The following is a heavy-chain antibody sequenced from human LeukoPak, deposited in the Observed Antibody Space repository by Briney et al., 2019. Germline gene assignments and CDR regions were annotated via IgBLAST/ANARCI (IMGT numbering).Heavy chain of an antibody. Sequence: SETLSLTCTVSGGSISSYYWSWIRQPPGKGLEWIGFIYYSGSTNYNPSLKSRVTISVDTSKNQFSLKLSSVTAADTAVYFCARGYSYGYSFDYWGQGTLVTVSS. V-gene: IGHV4-59*01. J-gene: IGHJ4*02. CDR2: IYYSGST. CDR3: ARGYSYGYSFDY. CDR1: GGSISSYY. D-gene: IGHD5-18*01.